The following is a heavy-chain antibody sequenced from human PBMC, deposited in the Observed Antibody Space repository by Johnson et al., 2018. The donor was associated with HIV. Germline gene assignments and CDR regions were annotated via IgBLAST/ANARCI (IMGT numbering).Heavy chain of an antibody. CDR2: MSYDGSDK. V-gene: IGHV3-30*04. CDR1: GFTLSSYV. Sequence: QMLLVESGGGVVQPGRSLRLSCAASGFTLSSYVMHWVRQAPGKGLEWVAVMSYDGSDKYYADSVKGRFTISRDNSKNTLYLQMNSLRGEDTAVYYCVRDQGSGWPTNAFDIWGRGTRVTVSS. J-gene: IGHJ3*02. CDR3: VRDQGSGWPTNAFDI. D-gene: IGHD6-19*01.